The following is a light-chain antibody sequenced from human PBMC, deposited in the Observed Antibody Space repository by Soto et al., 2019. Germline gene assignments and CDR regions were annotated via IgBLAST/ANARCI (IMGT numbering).Light chain of an antibody. J-gene: IGLJ2*01. CDR1: NIGSKS. Sequence: SYELTQPPSVAVAPGKTARITCGGNNIGSKSVHWYQQKPGQAPVLVIDYDSDRPSGIPERFSGSNSGNTATLTISRVEAGDEADYYCQVWDSSSDHVVFGGGTKLTVL. CDR2: YDS. V-gene: IGLV3-21*04. CDR3: QVWDSSSDHVV.